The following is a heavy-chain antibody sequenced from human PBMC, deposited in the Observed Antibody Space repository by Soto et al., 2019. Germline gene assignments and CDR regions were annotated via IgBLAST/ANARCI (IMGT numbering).Heavy chain of an antibody. CDR2: IGGSSGST. J-gene: IGHJ4*02. CDR1: GFTFRSYA. Sequence: EVQLLESGGGLLQPGGSLRLSCAASGFTFRSYAMSWVRQAPGKGLEWVSAIGGSSGSTDYADSVKGRFTISRDNSKNTLFLQMNSPRAEDTAVYYCAKDRSSTSCYAFDYWGQGTLVTVSS. V-gene: IGHV3-23*01. D-gene: IGHD2-2*01. CDR3: AKDRSSTSCYAFDY.